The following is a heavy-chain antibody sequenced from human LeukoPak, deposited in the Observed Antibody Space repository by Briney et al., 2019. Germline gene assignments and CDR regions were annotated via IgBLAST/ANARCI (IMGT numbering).Heavy chain of an antibody. D-gene: IGHD3-10*01. V-gene: IGHV3-49*04. CDR1: GFTFADYA. J-gene: IGHJ4*02. CDR2: ITSKSYGETA. CDR3: LRALAVPVGLWYFDY. Sequence: PGGSLGLSCTASGFTFADYAMSWVRQAPGKGLEWVSFITSKSYGETAEYAASVRGRFTLSRDDSNSVAYLQMNSLKTDDTAVYFCLRALAVPVGLWYFDYSGQGTLVTVSS.